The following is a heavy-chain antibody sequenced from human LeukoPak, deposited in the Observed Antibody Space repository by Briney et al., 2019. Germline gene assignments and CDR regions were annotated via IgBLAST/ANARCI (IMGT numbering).Heavy chain of an antibody. J-gene: IGHJ6*03. CDR3: AKVGVPAAVLGYYYMDV. CDR1: GFTFSSYA. CDR2: ISGSGGST. V-gene: IGHV3-23*01. Sequence: GGSLRLSCAAPGFTFSSYAVSWVRQAPGKGLEWVSAISGSGGSTYYADSVKGRFTISRDNSKNTLYLQMNSLRAEDTAVYYCAKVGVPAAVLGYYYMDVWGKGTTVTVSS. D-gene: IGHD2-2*02.